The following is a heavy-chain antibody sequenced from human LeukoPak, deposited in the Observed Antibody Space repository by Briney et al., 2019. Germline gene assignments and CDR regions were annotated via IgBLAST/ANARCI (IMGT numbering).Heavy chain of an antibody. D-gene: IGHD5-18*01. V-gene: IGHV7-4-1*02. J-gene: IGHJ4*02. Sequence: ASVKVSCKASGYTFTSYARNWVRQAAGQGVEGRGWINTNTGNPTYDPGFTGGFVFSLDTSVSTAYLQISSLKAEDTAVYYCARDGYSYGYAVIDYWGQGNLVTVSS. CDR2: INTNTGNP. CDR3: ARDGYSYGYAVIDY. CDR1: GYTFTSYA.